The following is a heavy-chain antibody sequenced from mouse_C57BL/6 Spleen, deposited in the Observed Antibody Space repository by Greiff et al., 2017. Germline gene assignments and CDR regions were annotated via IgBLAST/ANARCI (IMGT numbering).Heavy chain of an antibody. Sequence: VQLQQSGAELARPGASVKLSCKASGYTFTSYGISWVKQRTGQGLEWIGEIYPRSGNTYYNEKFKGKATLTADKSSSTAYMELRSLTSEVSAVYFCARSEGNYEAYWGQGTLVTVSA. V-gene: IGHV1-81*01. CDR3: ARSEGNYEAY. CDR1: GYTFTSYG. J-gene: IGHJ3*01. CDR2: IYPRSGNT. D-gene: IGHD2-1*01.